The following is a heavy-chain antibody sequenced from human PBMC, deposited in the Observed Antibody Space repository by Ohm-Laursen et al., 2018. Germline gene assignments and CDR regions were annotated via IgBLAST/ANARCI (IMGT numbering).Heavy chain of an antibody. D-gene: IGHD3-22*01. V-gene: IGHV1-18*01. CDR1: GYTFTSYG. CDR2: ISAYNGNT. Sequence: ASVKVSCKVSGYTFTSYGISWVRQAPGQGLEWMGWISAYNGNTNYAQKLQGRVTMTTDTSTSTAYMELRSLRSDDTAVYYCARDLYYYDSSGYFTDPNYFDYWGQGTLVTVSS. J-gene: IGHJ4*02. CDR3: ARDLYYYDSSGYFTDPNYFDY.